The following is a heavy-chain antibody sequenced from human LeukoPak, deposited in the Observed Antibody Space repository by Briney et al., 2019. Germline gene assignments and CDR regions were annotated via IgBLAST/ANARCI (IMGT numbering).Heavy chain of an antibody. D-gene: IGHD6-19*01. CDR1: GGSISSGGYS. CDR2: IYHSGST. CDR3: ASDPIAVAPPGY. J-gene: IGHJ4*02. V-gene: IGHV4-30-2*01. Sequence: PSETLSLTCAVSGGSISSGGYSWSWIRQPPGKGLEWIGYIYHSGSTNYNPSLKSRVTISVDTSKNQFSLKLSSVTAADTAVYYCASDPIAVAPPGYWGQGTLVTVSS.